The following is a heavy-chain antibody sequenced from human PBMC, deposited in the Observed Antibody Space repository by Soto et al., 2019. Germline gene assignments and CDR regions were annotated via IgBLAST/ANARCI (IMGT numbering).Heavy chain of an antibody. CDR3: ARDLGSRHYYDSSGYYDY. J-gene: IGHJ4*02. V-gene: IGHV1-69*13. CDR1: VGTFSIYA. D-gene: IGHD3-22*01. CDR2: IIPIFGTA. Sequence: SSVKGSCKAAVGTFSIYAISWVRQAPGQGLEWMGGIIPIFGTANYAQKFQGRVTITADESTSTAYMELSSLRSEDTAVYYCARDLGSRHYYDSSGYYDYWGKGTLVTV.